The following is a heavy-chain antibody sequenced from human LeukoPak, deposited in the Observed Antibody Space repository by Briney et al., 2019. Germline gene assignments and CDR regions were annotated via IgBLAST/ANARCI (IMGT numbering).Heavy chain of an antibody. Sequence: GGSLRLSCAASGFTFSSYGMHWVGQAPGKGLEWVAGISYDGSHKYYADTVKGRYTLSRDNSKNTLYLQLNSLRAEDTAVYYCAKAWDSSGFGYWGQGTLVNVSS. CDR2: ISYDGSHK. J-gene: IGHJ4*02. CDR1: GFTFSSYG. D-gene: IGHD6-19*01. V-gene: IGHV3-30*18. CDR3: AKAWDSSGFGY.